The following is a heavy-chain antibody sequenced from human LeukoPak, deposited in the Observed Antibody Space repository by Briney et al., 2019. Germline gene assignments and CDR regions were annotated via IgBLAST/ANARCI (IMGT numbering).Heavy chain of an antibody. V-gene: IGHV4-34*01. J-gene: IGHJ4*02. CDR2: INHSGSP. CDR1: GGSFSVYY. Sequence: PWDTVSLTRALYGGSFSVYYGSETPDPPGKGLECSGEINHSGSPKYNPSLKTRVTISVDTPKKQFSLTLSSVTPAHTAVYYCASGRRVQLIGEMRNWGEGTLVSVSS. D-gene: IGHD6-6*01. CDR3: ASGRRVQLIGEMRN.